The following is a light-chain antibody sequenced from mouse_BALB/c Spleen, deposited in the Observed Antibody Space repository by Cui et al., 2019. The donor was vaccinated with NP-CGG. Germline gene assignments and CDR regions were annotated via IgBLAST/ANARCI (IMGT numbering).Light chain of an antibody. J-gene: IGLJ1*01. CDR2: GTN. CDR1: TGAVTTSNY. CDR3: ALWYSNHWV. Sequence: QAVVTQESALTTSPGETVTLTCRSSTGAVTTSNYANCVHAQPDHFFSVPIGGTNNRAPGVPARFSGSLIGDKAALTITGAQTEDEAIYFCALWYSNHWVFGGGTKLTVL. V-gene: IGLV1*01.